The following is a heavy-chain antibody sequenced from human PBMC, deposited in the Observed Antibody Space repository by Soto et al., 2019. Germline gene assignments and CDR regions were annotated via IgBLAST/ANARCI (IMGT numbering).Heavy chain of an antibody. D-gene: IGHD2-15*01. CDR1: GGSISSYY. Sequence: SETLSLTCTVSGGSISSYYWSWIRQPPGKGLEWIGYIYYSGSTNYNPSLKSRVTISVDTSKNQFSLKLSSVTAADTAVYYCARLLGYCSGGSCYLGYYYYMDVWGKGTTVTVSS. V-gene: IGHV4-59*01. CDR2: IYYSGST. J-gene: IGHJ6*03. CDR3: ARLLGYCSGGSCYLGYYYYMDV.